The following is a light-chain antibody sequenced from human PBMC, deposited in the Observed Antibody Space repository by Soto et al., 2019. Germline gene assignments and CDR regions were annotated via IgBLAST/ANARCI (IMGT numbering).Light chain of an antibody. CDR2: DAA. CDR1: QSVSSNF. V-gene: IGKV3-20*01. Sequence: EIVLTQSPGTLSLSPGERATLSCRASQSVSSNFLAWYQQKPGQAPRLFIYDAANRATGIQDRFNGSRSGADFTLTISRLEPEDFAVYYCQQYSSSPRTFGQGTKVDIK. CDR3: QQYSSSPRT. J-gene: IGKJ1*01.